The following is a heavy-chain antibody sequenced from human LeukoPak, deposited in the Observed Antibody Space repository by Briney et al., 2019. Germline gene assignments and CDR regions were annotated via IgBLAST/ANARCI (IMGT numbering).Heavy chain of an antibody. Sequence: PSETLSLTCTVSGGSISSSSYYWGWIRQPPGKGLEWIGSIYYSGSTHYNPSLKNRVTISVDTSKNQFSLKLSSVTAADTAVYYCARRRGSYSVDYRGQGTLVTVSS. CDR3: ARRRGSYSVDY. D-gene: IGHD1-26*01. J-gene: IGHJ4*02. CDR1: GGSISSSSYY. V-gene: IGHV4-39*01. CDR2: IYYSGST.